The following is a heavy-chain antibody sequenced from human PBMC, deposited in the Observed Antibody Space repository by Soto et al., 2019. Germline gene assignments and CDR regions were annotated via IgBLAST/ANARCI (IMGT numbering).Heavy chain of an antibody. CDR3: ARDPGRPMGYYYDAVPSYGMDV. V-gene: IGHV3-30-3*01. CDR2: ISYDGSNK. Sequence: PGGSLRLSCAASGFTFSSYAMHWVRQAPGKGLEWVAVISYDGSNKYYADSVKGRFTISRDNSKNTLYLQMNSLRAEDTAVYYCARDPGRPMGYYYDAVPSYGMDVWGQGTTVTVSS. D-gene: IGHD3-22*01. J-gene: IGHJ6*02. CDR1: GFTFSSYA.